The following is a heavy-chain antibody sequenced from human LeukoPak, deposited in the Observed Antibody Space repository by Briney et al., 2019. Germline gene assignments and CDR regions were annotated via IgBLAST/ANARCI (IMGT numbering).Heavy chain of an antibody. V-gene: IGHV3-48*03. CDR3: ARYLVVPAALDS. CDR2: ISSSGSTI. Sequence: PGGSLRLSCAASGFTFSSYEMNWVRQAPGKGLEWVSYISSSGSTIYYADSVKGRFTISRDNAKNSLYLQMNSLRAEDTAVYYCARYLVVPAALDSWGQGSLVTVSS. CDR1: GFTFSSYE. J-gene: IGHJ4*02. D-gene: IGHD2-2*01.